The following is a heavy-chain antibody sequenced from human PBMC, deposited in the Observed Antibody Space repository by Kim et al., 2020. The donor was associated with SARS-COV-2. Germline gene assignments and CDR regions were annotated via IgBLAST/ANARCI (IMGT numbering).Heavy chain of an antibody. V-gene: IGHV4-59*01. CDR1: GGTMSSYY. D-gene: IGHD6-19*01. CDR2: MYDGGTT. J-gene: IGHJ5*02. CDR3: ARDLRAVAGTWVGYFDP. Sequence: SETLSLTCSVSGGTMSSYYWTWIRQTPGKGLEWIGNMYDGGTTNYNPSLKSRVTISIDTSKNQFSLKLTSVTAADTAIYYCARDLRAVAGTWVGYFDPWGQDSRVSLSA.